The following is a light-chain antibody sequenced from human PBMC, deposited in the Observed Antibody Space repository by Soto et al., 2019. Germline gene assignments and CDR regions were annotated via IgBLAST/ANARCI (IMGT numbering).Light chain of an antibody. CDR3: QQYYSTPWT. V-gene: IGKV4-1*01. J-gene: IGKJ1*01. CDR1: QVVLYSSNNKNY. CDR2: WAS. Sequence: DIVMTQAPDSLAVSLGERATVNFKSSQVVLYSSNNKNYLAWYQQKPGQPPKLLIYWASTRESGVPDRFSGSGSGTDFTLTISSLQAEDVAVYYCQQYYSTPWTFGQGIKV.